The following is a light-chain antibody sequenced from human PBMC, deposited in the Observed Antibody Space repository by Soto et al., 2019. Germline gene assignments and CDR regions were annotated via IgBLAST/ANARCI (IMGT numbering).Light chain of an antibody. V-gene: IGKV1-5*01. Sequence: DIQMTQSPSVLSASVGDRVTITCRASQSFSTWLAWYQQKPGRAPELLIYDASNLQSGVPSRFSCSGAGTEFTLTISSLQPDDFANYYCQQYNSYPLTFGGGTRVEMK. CDR3: QQYNSYPLT. CDR1: QSFSTW. J-gene: IGKJ4*01. CDR2: DAS.